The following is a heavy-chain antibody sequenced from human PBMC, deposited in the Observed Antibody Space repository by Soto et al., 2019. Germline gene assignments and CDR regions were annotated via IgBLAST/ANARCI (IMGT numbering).Heavy chain of an antibody. J-gene: IGHJ4*02. CDR2: IKSKTDGGTT. V-gene: IGHV3-15*01. D-gene: IGHD5-18*01. CDR1: GFTVSNAW. CDR3: TRYSYGASEY. Sequence: GGSLRLSCAASGFTVSNAWMSWVRQAPGKGLEWVGRIKSKTDGGTTEYDAPVKGRFTISRDDSKNTLYLQMNSLKTEDTAVYYCTRYSYGASEYWGQGTLVTVSS.